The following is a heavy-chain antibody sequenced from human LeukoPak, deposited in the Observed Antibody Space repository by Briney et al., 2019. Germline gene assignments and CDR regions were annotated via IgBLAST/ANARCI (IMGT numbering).Heavy chain of an antibody. J-gene: IGHJ5*02. D-gene: IGHD3-10*01. V-gene: IGHV4-59*01. Sequence: SETLSLTCAVYGGSFSGYYWSWIRQPPGKGLEWIGYIYYSGSTNYNPSLKSRVTISVDTSKNQFSLKLSSVTAADTAVYYCARGLITMVRGVLNWFDPWGQGTLVTVSS. CDR3: ARGLITMVRGVLNWFDP. CDR1: GGSFSGYY. CDR2: IYYSGST.